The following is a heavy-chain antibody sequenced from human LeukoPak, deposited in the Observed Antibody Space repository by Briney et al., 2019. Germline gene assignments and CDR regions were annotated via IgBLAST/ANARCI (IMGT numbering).Heavy chain of an antibody. CDR3: ASGYYDILTGGDAFDI. Sequence: SETLSLTCAVYGGSFSGYYWSWIRQPPGKGLEWIGEINHSGSTNYNPSLKSRVTISVDTSKNQFSLKLSSVTAADTAVYYCASGYYDILTGGDAFDIWGQGTMVTVSS. D-gene: IGHD3-9*01. CDR2: INHSGST. CDR1: GGSFSGYY. V-gene: IGHV4-34*01. J-gene: IGHJ3*02.